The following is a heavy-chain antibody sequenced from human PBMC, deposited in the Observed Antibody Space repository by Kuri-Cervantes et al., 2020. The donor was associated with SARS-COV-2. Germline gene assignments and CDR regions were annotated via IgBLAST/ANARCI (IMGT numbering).Heavy chain of an antibody. CDR2: IIPFFGTP. V-gene: IGHV1-69*13. J-gene: IGHJ4*02. D-gene: IGHD4-23*01. CDR1: GYTLTELS. CDR3: ARDVGYGGSSELDITYFDC. Sequence: SVKVSCKVSGYTLTELSMHWVRQAPGQGLEWMGGIIPFFGTPSYAQRFEGRVTITADESTRTVYMEMTSLTFEDTAAYFCARDVGYGGSSELDITYFDCWGQGTLVTVSS.